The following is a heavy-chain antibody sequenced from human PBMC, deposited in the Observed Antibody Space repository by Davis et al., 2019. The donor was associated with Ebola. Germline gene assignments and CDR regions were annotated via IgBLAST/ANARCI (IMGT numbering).Heavy chain of an antibody. J-gene: IGHJ6*02. CDR1: GFTFSSYA. CDR3: AKHNGVVAAFAGKFYYYYGMDV. Sequence: GESLKISCAASGFTFSSYAMSWVRQAPGKGLEWVSAISGSGGSTYYADSVKGRFTIPRDNPKNTLFLQMNSLRAEDTAEYYCAKHNGVVAAFAGKFYYYYGMDVWGQGTAVTVSS. D-gene: IGHD2-15*01. V-gene: IGHV3-23*01. CDR2: ISGSGGST.